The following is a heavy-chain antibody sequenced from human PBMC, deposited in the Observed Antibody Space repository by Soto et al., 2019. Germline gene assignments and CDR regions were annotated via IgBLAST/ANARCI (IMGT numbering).Heavy chain of an antibody. CDR1: GFTFSSYA. CDR3: AKAHIVAVPPSTGGLGGLYDP. J-gene: IGHJ5*02. D-gene: IGHD2-2*01. Sequence: EVQLLESGGDLVQPGGSLTLSCAASGFTFSSYAMSWVRQTPGKGLEWIAAIDGLATSRFYSDSVKGRFTISRDSSKNTVYLQMNSLRAEDTAVYYCAKAHIVAVPPSTGGLGGLYDPWGQGTLVTVSS. V-gene: IGHV3-23*01. CDR2: IDGLATSR.